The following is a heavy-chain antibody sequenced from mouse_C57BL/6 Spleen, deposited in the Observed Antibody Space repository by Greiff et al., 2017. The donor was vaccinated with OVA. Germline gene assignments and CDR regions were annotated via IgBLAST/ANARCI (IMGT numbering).Heavy chain of an antibody. J-gene: IGHJ2*01. CDR1: GYTFTDYY. D-gene: IGHD4-1*01. Sequence: VQLHQSGPELVKPGASVKISCKASGYTFTDYYMNWVKQSHGKSLEWIGDINPNNGGTSYNQKFKGKATLTVDKSSSTAYMELRSLTTEDSAGYYCARSNWDNFDYWGQGTTLTVSS. V-gene: IGHV1-26*01. CDR2: INPNNGGT. CDR3: ARSNWDNFDY.